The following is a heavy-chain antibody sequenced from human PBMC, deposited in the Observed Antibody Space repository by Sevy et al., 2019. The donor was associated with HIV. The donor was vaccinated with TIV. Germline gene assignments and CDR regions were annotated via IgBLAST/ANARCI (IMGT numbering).Heavy chain of an antibody. CDR1: GYTFTSYD. CDR2: MNPNGGNT. J-gene: IGHJ6*02. D-gene: IGHD3-3*01. CDR3: AREYYDFWSGFYYYYGMDV. V-gene: IGHV1-8*01. Sequence: ASVKVSCKASGYTFTSYDINWVRQATGQGLEWMGWMNPNGGNTGYAQKFQGRVTMTRNTSISTAYMGLSSLRSEDTAVYYFAREYYDFWSGFYYYYGMDVWGQGTTVTVSS.